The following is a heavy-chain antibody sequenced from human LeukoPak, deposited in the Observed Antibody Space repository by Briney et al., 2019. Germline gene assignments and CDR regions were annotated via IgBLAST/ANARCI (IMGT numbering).Heavy chain of an antibody. CDR2: ISGSGGST. J-gene: IGHJ4*02. Sequence: PGGSLRLSCAASGFTFSSYAMSWVRQAPGKGLEWVSAISGSGGSTYYADSVKGRFTISRDNSKNTLYLQMNSLRAKDTAVYYCAKDTTSSKAHDYWGQGTLVTVSS. D-gene: IGHD2-2*01. V-gene: IGHV3-23*01. CDR3: AKDTTSSKAHDY. CDR1: GFTFSSYA.